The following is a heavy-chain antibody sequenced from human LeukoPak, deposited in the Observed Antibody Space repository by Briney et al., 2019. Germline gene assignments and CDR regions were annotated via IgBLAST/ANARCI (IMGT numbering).Heavy chain of an antibody. V-gene: IGHV1-18*01. Sequence: ASVKVSCKASGYTFTSYGISWVRQAPGQGPEWMGWISAYNGNTNYAQKLQGRVTMTTDTSTSTAYMELRSLRSDDTAVYYCASSTYGDYTGVDYYYGMDVWGQGTTVTVSS. J-gene: IGHJ6*02. CDR2: ISAYNGNT. CDR3: ASSTYGDYTGVDYYYGMDV. D-gene: IGHD4-17*01. CDR1: GYTFTSYG.